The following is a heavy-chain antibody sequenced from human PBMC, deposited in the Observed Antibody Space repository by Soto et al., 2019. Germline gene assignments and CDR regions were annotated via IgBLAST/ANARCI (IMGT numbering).Heavy chain of an antibody. Sequence: PSETLSLTCAVYGGSFSGYYWGWIRQPPGKGLEWIGEINHSGSTNYNPSLKSRVTISVDTSKNQFSLKLSSVTAADTAVYYCARGLPRYTLRYFDYWGQGTLVTVSS. D-gene: IGHD4-17*01. CDR1: GGSFSGYY. CDR2: INHSGST. V-gene: IGHV4-34*01. J-gene: IGHJ4*02. CDR3: ARGLPRYTLRYFDY.